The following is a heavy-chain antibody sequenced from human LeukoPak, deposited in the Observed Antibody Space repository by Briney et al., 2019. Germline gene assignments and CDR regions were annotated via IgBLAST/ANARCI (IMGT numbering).Heavy chain of an antibody. V-gene: IGHV3-23*01. D-gene: IGHD3-10*01. J-gene: IGHJ4*02. CDR3: ARDSEGCFDY. CDR2: CLGASCTE. Sequence: LGGSLRLSCLASGFIFGTFDMSWVRQTPCKDLEWVSTQACLGASCTEYYADSVKASFNISRESYKSTLSLQMNSMRVEDRAIYYCARDSEGCFDYWGQGTLITVSS. CDR1: GFIFGTFD.